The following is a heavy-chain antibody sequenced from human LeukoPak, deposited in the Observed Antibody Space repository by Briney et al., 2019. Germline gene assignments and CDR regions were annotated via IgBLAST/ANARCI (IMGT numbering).Heavy chain of an antibody. CDR1: GYTFTGHY. J-gene: IGHJ4*02. CDR2: INPTGGT. Sequence: GASVKVSCKASGYTFTGHYMNWVRLAPGQGLEWMGWINPTGGTTYAQKFQDRATMTRDTSINTAYMELSGLRSDDTAVYYCARDLGWSGSHWGQGTLVTVSS. V-gene: IGHV1-2*02. CDR3: ARDLGWSGSH. D-gene: IGHD6-25*01.